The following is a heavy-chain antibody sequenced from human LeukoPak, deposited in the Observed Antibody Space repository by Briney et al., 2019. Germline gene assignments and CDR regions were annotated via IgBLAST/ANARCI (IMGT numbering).Heavy chain of an antibody. CDR1: GFTFSSYG. Sequence: GGSLRLSCAASGFTFSSYGMHWVRQAPGKGLEWVAVISYDGSNKYYADSGKGRFTISRDNSKNTLYLQMNSLRSAATAVYYRAKDSKPYTYYYDSSGYCGDWGQGTLVTVSS. CDR3: AKDSKPYTYYYDSSGYCGD. J-gene: IGHJ4*02. CDR2: ISYDGSNK. V-gene: IGHV3-30*18. D-gene: IGHD3-22*01.